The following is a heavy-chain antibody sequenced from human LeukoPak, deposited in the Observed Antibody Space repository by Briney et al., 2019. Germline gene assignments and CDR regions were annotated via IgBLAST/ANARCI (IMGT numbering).Heavy chain of an antibody. CDR1: GYTFTSYA. CDR3: ARDWRYGSGSYYRVLDY. CDR2: INAGNDNT. V-gene: IGHV1-3*01. Sequence: ASVKVSCKASGYTFTSYAMHWVRQAPGQRLEWMGWINAGNDNTKYSQKFQGRVTIIRDTSASTAYMELSSLRSEDTAVYYCARDWRYGSGSYYRVLDYWGQGTLVTVSS. D-gene: IGHD3-10*01. J-gene: IGHJ4*02.